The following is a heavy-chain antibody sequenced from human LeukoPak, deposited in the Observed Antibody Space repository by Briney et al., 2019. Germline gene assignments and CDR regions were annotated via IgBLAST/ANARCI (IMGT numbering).Heavy chain of an antibody. J-gene: IGHJ3*02. Sequence: SEPLSLPCTVSGGSISSGGYYWSWIRQHPGKGLEWIGYIYYSGSTYYNPSLKSRVTISVDTSKNQFSLKLSSVTAADTAVYYCASSSASHDAFDIWGQGTVVTVSS. CDR1: GGSISSGGYY. CDR3: ASSSASHDAFDI. CDR2: IYYSGST. V-gene: IGHV4-31*03.